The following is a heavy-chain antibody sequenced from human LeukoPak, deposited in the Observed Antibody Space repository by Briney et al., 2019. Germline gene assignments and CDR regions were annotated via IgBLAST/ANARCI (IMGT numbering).Heavy chain of an antibody. D-gene: IGHD2-21*02. Sequence: GGSLRLSCAASGFTFSSYGMHWVRQAPGKGLEWVALIWYDGSKQYYEDFVEGRFSVSRDNSKNTLYLQMNSLRAEDTGVYYCARDWYVVTPDWYFDLWGRGTLVTVSS. CDR2: IWYDGSKQ. V-gene: IGHV3-33*01. CDR3: ARDWYVVTPDWYFDL. J-gene: IGHJ2*01. CDR1: GFTFSSYG.